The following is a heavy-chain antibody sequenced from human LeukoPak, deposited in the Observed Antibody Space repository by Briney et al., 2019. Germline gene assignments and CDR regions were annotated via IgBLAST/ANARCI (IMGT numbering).Heavy chain of an antibody. J-gene: IGHJ4*02. D-gene: IGHD6-13*01. Sequence: SETLSLTCTVSGGSISSSSYYWGWIRQPPGKGLEWIGSIYYSGSTYYNPSLKSRVTISVDTSKNQFSLKLSSVTAADTAVYYCARDIAAAGPYYFDYWGQGTLVTVSS. CDR2: IYYSGST. CDR3: ARDIAAAGPYYFDY. V-gene: IGHV4-39*02. CDR1: GGSISSSSYY.